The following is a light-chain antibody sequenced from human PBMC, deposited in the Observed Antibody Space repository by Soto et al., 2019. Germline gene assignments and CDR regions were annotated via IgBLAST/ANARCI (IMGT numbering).Light chain of an antibody. CDR2: GAS. CDR3: QQYGSSLRLP. CDR1: QSVSSSY. Sequence: EIVLTQSPGTLSLSPGERATLSCRASQSVSSSYLAWYQQKPGQAPRLLIYGASSRATGIPDRFSGSGSGTDFTLTFRRLETEDFAVYYCQQYGSSLRLPFGPGTKVDLQ. V-gene: IGKV3-20*01. J-gene: IGKJ3*01.